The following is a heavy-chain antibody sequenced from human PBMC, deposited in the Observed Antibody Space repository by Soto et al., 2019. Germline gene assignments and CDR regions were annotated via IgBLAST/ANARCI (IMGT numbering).Heavy chain of an antibody. V-gene: IGHV3-30*18. D-gene: IGHD3-3*01. CDR3: AKGASYDFWSGYEIDAFDI. CDR2: ISYDGSNK. CDR1: GFTFSSCG. Sequence: PGGSLRLSCAASGFTFSSCGMHWVRQAPGKGLEWVAVISYDGSNKYYADSVKGRFTISRDNSKNTLYLQMNSLRAEDTAVYYCAKGASYDFWSGYEIDAFDIWGQGTMVTVSS. J-gene: IGHJ3*02.